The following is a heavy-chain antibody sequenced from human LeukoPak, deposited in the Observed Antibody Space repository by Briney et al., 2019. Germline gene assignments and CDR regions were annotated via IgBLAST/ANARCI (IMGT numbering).Heavy chain of an antibody. D-gene: IGHD2-2*01. CDR2: IYTSGST. CDR1: SGSISSYY. CDR3: ARDCSSTSCTPFDY. Sequence: SETLSLTCTVSSGSISSYYWSWIRQPAGKGLEWIGRIYTSGSTNYNPSLKSRVTMSVDTSKNQFSLKLSSVTAADTAVYYCARDCSSTSCTPFDYWGQGTLVTVSS. J-gene: IGHJ4*02. V-gene: IGHV4-4*07.